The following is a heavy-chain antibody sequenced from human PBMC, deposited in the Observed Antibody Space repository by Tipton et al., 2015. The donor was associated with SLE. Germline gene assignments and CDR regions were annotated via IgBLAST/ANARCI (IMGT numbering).Heavy chain of an antibody. CDR2: IYYSGST. CDR1: GGSLNSCCYY. D-gene: IGHD3-10*01. V-gene: IGHV4-61*01. Sequence: TLSLTCTVSGGSLNSCCYYWSWIRQPPGKGLEWIGYIYYSGSTNYNPSLKSRVTISVDTSKNQFSLKLSSVTAADTAVYYCAREEGRYFDLWGRGTLVTVSS. J-gene: IGHJ2*01. CDR3: AREEGRYFDL.